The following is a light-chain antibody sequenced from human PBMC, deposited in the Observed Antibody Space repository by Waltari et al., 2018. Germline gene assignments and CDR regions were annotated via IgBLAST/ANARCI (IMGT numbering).Light chain of an antibody. V-gene: IGLV2-23*01. Sequence: QSALTQPASVSGSPGQSITITCPGTSSDFGSYNLVSWYQQHHGKAPKLMIYEGSKWPSGVSNRFSGSKSGNTASLTISGLQAEDEADYYCCSYAGSSTYVFGTGTKVTVL. J-gene: IGLJ1*01. CDR1: SSDFGSYNL. CDR3: CSYAGSSTYV. CDR2: EGS.